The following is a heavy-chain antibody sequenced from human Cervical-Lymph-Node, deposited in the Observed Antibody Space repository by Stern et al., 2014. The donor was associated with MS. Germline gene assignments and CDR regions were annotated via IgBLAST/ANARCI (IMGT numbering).Heavy chain of an antibody. D-gene: IGHD2-15*01. CDR2: INSDSNRT. CDR3: ASAVDCGGGRCHPYEYNGMDV. Sequence: EVQLVESGGGLVQPGGSLRLFCAASGFTFDDHSIHWVRQSPGKGLVWVSRINSDSNRTAYGDSVQGRFTVSRDNAQNPLSLQMSGLRVEDSDVYYCASAVDCGGGRCHPYEYNGMDVWGQGATVSVSS. V-gene: IGHV3-74*01. CDR1: GFTFDDHS. J-gene: IGHJ6*02.